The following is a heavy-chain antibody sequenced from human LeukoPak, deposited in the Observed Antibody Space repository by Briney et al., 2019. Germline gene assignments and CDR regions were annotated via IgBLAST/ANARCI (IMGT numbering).Heavy chain of an antibody. J-gene: IGHJ4*02. V-gene: IGHV1-2*02. CDR3: ARSVYDFWSGYYFY. CDR2: INPNSGGT. D-gene: IGHD3-3*01. Sequence: GASVKVSCKASGYTFTGYYMHWVRQAPGQGLEWMGWINPNSGGTNYAQKFQGRVTMTRDTSISTAYMELSRLRSDDTAVYYCARSVYDFWSGYYFYWGQGTLVTVSS. CDR1: GYTFTGYY.